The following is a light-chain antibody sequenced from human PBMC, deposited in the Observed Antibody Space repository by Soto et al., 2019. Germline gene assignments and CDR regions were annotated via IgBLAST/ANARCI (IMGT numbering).Light chain of an antibody. Sequence: QSVLTQPPSASGTPGQRVTISCSGSSSNIGSNTVNWYQQLPGTAPKLLIYSNIHRPSGVPDRFCGSKSGTSASLAISRLQSEDEADYYCAAWDDSLNGHVVFGGGTKVTVL. J-gene: IGLJ2*01. CDR3: AAWDDSLNGHVV. CDR1: SSNIGSNT. V-gene: IGLV1-44*01. CDR2: SNI.